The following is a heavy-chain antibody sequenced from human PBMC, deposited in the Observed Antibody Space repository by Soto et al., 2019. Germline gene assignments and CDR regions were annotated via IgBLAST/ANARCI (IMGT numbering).Heavy chain of an antibody. CDR3: ARIKWGLNYYNGMDV. D-gene: IGHD1-26*01. Sequence: QVQLVQSGAEVKKSGASVQVSCKPSGYSFSDYFIQWVRPAPGQGLEWVAWINPKTAATNYAKKFQGRVSLTWDTSSTTAYMELTRLRPDDTAVYYCARIKWGLNYYNGMDVWGQGTTVIVSS. CDR1: GYSFSDYF. J-gene: IGHJ6*02. CDR2: INPKTAAT. V-gene: IGHV1-2*02.